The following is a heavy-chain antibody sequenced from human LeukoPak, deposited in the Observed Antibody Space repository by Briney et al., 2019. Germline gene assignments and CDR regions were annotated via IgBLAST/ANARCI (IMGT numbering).Heavy chain of an antibody. CDR1: GFTFRTYW. Sequence: GGSLRLSCAASGFTFRTYWMMWLRQAPGRGPEFLANIKPTGSDTYYVDSMKARFTIPRDNAKDLLFLQMNSLRGEDTALYYCGRFGYEAGVDLWGRGTLVTVSS. CDR3: GRFGYEAGVDL. D-gene: IGHD2-2*01. CDR2: IKPTGSDT. V-gene: IGHV3-7*01. J-gene: IGHJ4*02.